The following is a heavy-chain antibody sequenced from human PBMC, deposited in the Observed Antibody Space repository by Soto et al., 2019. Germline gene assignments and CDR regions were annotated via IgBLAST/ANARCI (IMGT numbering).Heavy chain of an antibody. CDR1: GFTFSSYA. Sequence: EVPLLESGGGLVQPGGSLRLSCAASGFTFSSYAMSWVRQAPGKGLEWVSTITDSGGSTYYADSVKGRFTISRDNSKNTLYLQMNSLRAEDTAVYYCAKRPLMVAGTWVYYFDYWGQGTPVTVSS. CDR2: ITDSGGST. V-gene: IGHV3-23*01. CDR3: AKRPLMVAGTWVYYFDY. D-gene: IGHD6-19*01. J-gene: IGHJ4*02.